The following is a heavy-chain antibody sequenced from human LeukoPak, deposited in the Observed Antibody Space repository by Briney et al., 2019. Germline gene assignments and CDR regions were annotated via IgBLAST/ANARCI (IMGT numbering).Heavy chain of an antibody. J-gene: IGHJ6*02. CDR2: INAGNGNT. CDR3: ARDRMVSYYYYGMDV. D-gene: IGHD1-14*01. CDR1: GYTFTSYA. Sequence: ASVKVSCKASGYTFTSYAMHWVRQAPGQRLEWMGWINAGNGNTKYSQKFQGRVTITRDTSASTAYMELSSLRSEDTAVYYCARDRMVSYYYYGMDVWGQGTTVTVSS. V-gene: IGHV1-3*01.